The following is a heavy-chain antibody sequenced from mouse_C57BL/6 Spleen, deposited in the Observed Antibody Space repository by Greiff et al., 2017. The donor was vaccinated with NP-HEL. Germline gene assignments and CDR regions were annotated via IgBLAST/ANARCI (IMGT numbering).Heavy chain of an antibody. CDR3: ARRDYGSGYYAMDY. J-gene: IGHJ4*01. CDR1: GYTFTDYY. V-gene: IGHV1-26*01. D-gene: IGHD1-1*01. CDR2: INPNNGGT. Sequence: EVKLQQSGPELVKPGASVKISCKASGYTFTDYYMNWVKQSHGKSLEWIGDINPNNGGTSYNQKFKGKATLTVDKSSSTAYMELRSLTSEDSAVYYCARRDYGSGYYAMDYWGQGTSVTVSS.